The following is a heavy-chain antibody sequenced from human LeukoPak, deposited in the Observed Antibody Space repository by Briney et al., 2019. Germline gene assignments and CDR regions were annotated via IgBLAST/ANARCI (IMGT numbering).Heavy chain of an antibody. Sequence: PSETLSLACTVSGGSISRYYWSWIRQPPGKGLEWIGYIYYSGSTNYNPSLKSRVTISVDTSKNQFSLKLSSVTAADTAVYYCARETTSKSPFDYWGQGTLVTVSS. J-gene: IGHJ4*02. D-gene: IGHD1-7*01. CDR2: IYYSGST. CDR3: ARETTSKSPFDY. CDR1: GGSISRYY. V-gene: IGHV4-59*01.